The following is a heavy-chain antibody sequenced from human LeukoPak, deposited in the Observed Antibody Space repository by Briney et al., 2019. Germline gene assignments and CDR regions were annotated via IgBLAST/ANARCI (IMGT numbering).Heavy chain of an antibody. CDR2: INPNSGGT. CDR3: ASRSRHSYYYGLDV. V-gene: IGHV1-2*06. Sequence: ASVKVSCKASGYTFTGYYMHWVRQAPGQGLEWMGRINPNSGGTNYAQKFQGRVTMTRDTSVSTAYMELRRLRSDDTAVYYCASRSRHSYYYGLDVWGQGTTVTVSS. CDR1: GYTFTGYY. J-gene: IGHJ6*02.